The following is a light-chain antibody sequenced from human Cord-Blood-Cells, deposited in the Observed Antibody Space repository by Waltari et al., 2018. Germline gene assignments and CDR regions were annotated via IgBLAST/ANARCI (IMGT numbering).Light chain of an antibody. J-gene: IGKJ4*01. CDR2: AAS. V-gene: IGKV1-39*01. Sequence: DIQMTQSPSSLSASVVDRVTITCRASQSISSYLNWYQQKPGKAPKLLLYAASSLQSGVPSRFSGSGSGTDFTLTISSLQPEDFATYYCQQSYSTPLTFGGGTKVEIK. CDR1: QSISSY. CDR3: QQSYSTPLT.